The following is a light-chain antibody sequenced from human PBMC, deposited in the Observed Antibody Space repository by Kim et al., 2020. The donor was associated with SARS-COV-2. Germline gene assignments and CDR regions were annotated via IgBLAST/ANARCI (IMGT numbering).Light chain of an antibody. J-gene: IGLJ2*01. CDR2: YDS. Sequence: SSELTQPPSLSVAPGQTARISCGGNNIGRKVLHWYQQKPGQAPVLVISYDSDRPSGIPERFSGSNSGNTATLTISRVEAGDEADYNCQVWDGITDHPVFGGGTQLTVL. CDR3: QVWDGITDHPV. CDR1: NIGRKV. V-gene: IGLV3-21*04.